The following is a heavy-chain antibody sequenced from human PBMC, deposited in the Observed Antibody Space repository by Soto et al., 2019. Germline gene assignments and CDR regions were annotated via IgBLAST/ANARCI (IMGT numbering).Heavy chain of an antibody. V-gene: IGHV3-33*03. CDR3: ARWGCSGSNCNLNQRSYDL. D-gene: IGHD2-15*01. CDR2: IWYDGSNK. Sequence: QVQLVESGGGVVQPGRSLRLSCAASGFIFNEYGMHWVRQAPGKGLEWVAVIWYDGSNKYYADSVKGRFTISRDNSKNTMSLQMNSLRAEDTDVYYYARWGCSGSNCNLNQRSYDLWGQGTLVTVSS. J-gene: IGHJ4*02. CDR1: GFIFNEYG.